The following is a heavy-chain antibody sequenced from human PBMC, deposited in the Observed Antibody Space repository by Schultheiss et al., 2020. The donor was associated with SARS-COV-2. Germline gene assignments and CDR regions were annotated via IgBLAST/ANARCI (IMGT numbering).Heavy chain of an antibody. D-gene: IGHD1-14*01. CDR3: AKDTNRNQPYYYYGMDV. CDR2: ITTSGSST. Sequence: GGSLRLSCTASGLTLSDYGMHWVRQAPGKGLEWVSTITTSGSSTYYADSVKGRFTISRDNSKNTLYLQMNSLRAEDTAVYYCAKDTNRNQPYYYYGMDVWGQGTTVTVSS. J-gene: IGHJ6*02. V-gene: IGHV3-NL1*01. CDR1: GLTLSDYG.